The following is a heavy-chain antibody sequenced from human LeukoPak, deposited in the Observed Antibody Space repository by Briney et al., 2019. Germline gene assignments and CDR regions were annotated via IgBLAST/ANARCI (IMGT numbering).Heavy chain of an antibody. V-gene: IGHV4-31*03. D-gene: IGHD3-22*01. CDR1: GGSISSGGYY. Sequence: SETLSLTCTVSGGSISSGGYYWSWIRQHPGKGLEWIGYIYYSGSTYYNPSLKSRVTISVDTSKNQFSLKLSSVTAADTAVYYCASGSGYTRGVDYWGQGTLVTVSS. CDR3: ASGSGYTRGVDY. CDR2: IYYSGST. J-gene: IGHJ4*02.